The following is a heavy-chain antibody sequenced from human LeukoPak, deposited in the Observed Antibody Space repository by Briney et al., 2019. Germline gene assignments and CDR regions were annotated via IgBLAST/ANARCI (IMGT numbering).Heavy chain of an antibody. Sequence: ASVKVSCKASGCTFSSYAISWVRQAPGQGLEWMGGIIPIFGTANYAQKFQGRVTITADKSTSTAYMELSSLRSEDTAVYYCAIKTMEVGELLQIGWAFDIWGQGTMVTVSS. J-gene: IGHJ3*02. D-gene: IGHD3-10*01. CDR3: AIKTMEVGELLQIGWAFDI. CDR2: IIPIFGTA. V-gene: IGHV1-69*06. CDR1: GCTFSSYA.